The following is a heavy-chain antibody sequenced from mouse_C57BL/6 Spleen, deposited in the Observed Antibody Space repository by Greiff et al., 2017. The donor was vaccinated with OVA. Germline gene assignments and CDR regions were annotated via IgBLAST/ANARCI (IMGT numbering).Heavy chain of an antibody. Sequence: VKLMESGAELARPGASVKLSCKASGYTFTSYGISWVKQRTGQGLEWIGEIYPRSGNSYYNEKFKGKATLTADKSSSTAYIELRSLTSEDSAIYFYARRYDYGGYWYFDVWGTGTTVTVSS. J-gene: IGHJ1*03. CDR3: ARRYDYGGYWYFDV. CDR2: IYPRSGNS. D-gene: IGHD2-4*01. CDR1: GYTFTSYG. V-gene: IGHV1-81*01.